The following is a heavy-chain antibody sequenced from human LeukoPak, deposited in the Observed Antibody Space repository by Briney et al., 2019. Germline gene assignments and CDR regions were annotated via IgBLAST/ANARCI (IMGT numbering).Heavy chain of an antibody. CDR2: ISSSGSTI. CDR3: ARDRDIVGATAWFDP. J-gene: IGHJ5*02. Sequence: GGSLGLSCAASGFTFSDYYMSWIRQAPGKGLEWVSYISSSGSTIYYADSVKGRFTISRDNAKNSLYLQMNSLRAEDTAVYYCARDRDIVGATAWFDPWGQGTLVTVSS. CDR1: GFTFSDYY. V-gene: IGHV3-11*01. D-gene: IGHD1-26*01.